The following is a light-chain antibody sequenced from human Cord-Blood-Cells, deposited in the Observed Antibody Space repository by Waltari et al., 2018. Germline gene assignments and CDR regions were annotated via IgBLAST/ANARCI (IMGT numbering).Light chain of an antibody. CDR1: QSISSY. V-gene: IGKV1-39*01. J-gene: IGKJ4*01. CDR3: QQSYSTPLT. CDR2: AAS. Sequence: DIQMTQSPSSLSATVGDRVTIPCRASQSISSYLNWYLQKPGKAPKLLIYAASSLQSGVPSMFSGSGSGADFTLTISSLQPEDFATYYCQQSYSTPLTFGGGTKVEIK.